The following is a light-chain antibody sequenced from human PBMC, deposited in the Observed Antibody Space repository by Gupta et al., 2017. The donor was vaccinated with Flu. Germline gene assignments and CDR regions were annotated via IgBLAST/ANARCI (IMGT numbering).Light chain of an antibody. CDR3: CSYAGSYTEV. V-gene: IGLV2-11*01. Sequence: QSALTQPRSVSGSPGQSVTISCTGTSSDVGGYNYVSWYQQHPGKAPKLIIYDVSKRPSGVPDRFAGSKSGNTDFMTISGLQAEDDAYYYCCSYAGSYTEVFGTGTKVTVL. CDR2: DVS. CDR1: SSDVGGYNY. J-gene: IGLJ1*01.